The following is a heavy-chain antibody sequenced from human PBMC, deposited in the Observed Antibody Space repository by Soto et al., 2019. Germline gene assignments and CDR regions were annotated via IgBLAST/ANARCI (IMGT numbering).Heavy chain of an antibody. J-gene: IGHJ6*02. V-gene: IGHV3-73*02. Sequence: EVQLVESGGGLVQPGGSLKLSCAASGFTFSGSAMHWVRQASGKGLEWVGRIRSKANSYATAYAASVKGRFTISRDDSKNTAYLQMNSLKTEDTAVYYCTSSPLIDYYYYYGMDVWGQGTTVTVSS. CDR3: TSSPLIDYYYYYGMDV. D-gene: IGHD3-22*01. CDR2: IRSKANSYAT. CDR1: GFTFSGSA.